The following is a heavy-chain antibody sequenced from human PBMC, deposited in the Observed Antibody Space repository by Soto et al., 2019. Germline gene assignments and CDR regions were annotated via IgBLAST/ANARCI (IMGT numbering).Heavy chain of an antibody. CDR1: GGTFSSYA. J-gene: IGHJ6*02. CDR3: ARDWTDYYYGMDV. V-gene: IGHV1-69*13. Sequence: SVKVSCKASGGTFSSYAISWVRQAPGQGLEWMGGIIPIFGTANYAQKFQGRVTITADESTSTAYMELSSLRSEDTAVYYCARDWTDYYYGMDVWGQGTTVTVSS. CDR2: IIPIFGTA. D-gene: IGHD3-3*01.